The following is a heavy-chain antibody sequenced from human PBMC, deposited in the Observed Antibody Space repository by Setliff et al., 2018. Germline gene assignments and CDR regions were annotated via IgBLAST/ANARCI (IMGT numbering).Heavy chain of an antibody. CDR1: GGSISDYY. Sequence: PSETLSLTCTVSGGSISDYYWSWIRQAPGKGLEWIGYIYYGGSTNYNPSLNSRVAISVDTSENQFSLRSLRSDDTAVYYCARGEAGYYEAFDIWGQGTMVTVSS. CDR2: IYYGGST. CDR3: ARGEAGYYEAFDI. D-gene: IGHD3-9*01. J-gene: IGHJ3*02. V-gene: IGHV4-59*01.